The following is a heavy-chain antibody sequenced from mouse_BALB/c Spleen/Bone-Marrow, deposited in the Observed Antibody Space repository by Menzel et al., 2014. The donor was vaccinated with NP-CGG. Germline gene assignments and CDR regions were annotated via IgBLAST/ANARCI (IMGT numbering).Heavy chain of an antibody. D-gene: IGHD2-4*01. Sequence: EVKLQESGAELVKPGASVKLSCTTSGFNIKDTYMHWVKLRPEQGLEWIGRIVPANGNTKYAPKFQGKATITADTSSNTAYLQPSSLTSEDTAVYFCASYDYGYYFDYWGQGTTLTVSS. CDR2: IVPANGNT. CDR1: GFNIKDTY. V-gene: IGHV14-3*02. CDR3: ASYDYGYYFDY. J-gene: IGHJ2*01.